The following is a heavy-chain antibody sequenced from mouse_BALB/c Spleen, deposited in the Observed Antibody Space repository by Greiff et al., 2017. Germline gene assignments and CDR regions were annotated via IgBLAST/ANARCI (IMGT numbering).Heavy chain of an antibody. Sequence: EVQVVESGGGLVKLGGSLKLSCAASGFTFSSYYMSWVRQTPEKRLELVAAINSNGGSTYYPDTVKGRFTISRDNAKNTLYLQMSSLKSEDTALYYCARPLYYYGSSPFAYWGQGTLVTVSA. CDR2: INSNGGST. D-gene: IGHD1-1*01. CDR3: ARPLYYYGSSPFAY. V-gene: IGHV5-6-2*01. CDR1: GFTFSSYY. J-gene: IGHJ3*01.